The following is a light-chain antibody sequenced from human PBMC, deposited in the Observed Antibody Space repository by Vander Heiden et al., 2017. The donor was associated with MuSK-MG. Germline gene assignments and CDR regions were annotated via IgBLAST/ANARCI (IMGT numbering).Light chain of an antibody. CDR1: QSISNF. Sequence: DTQMTQSPSSLSASVGDRVTITCRASQSISNFINWYQQRPGKAPELLIYAASRMQSGVPSRFSGRGSGTDFTLTISSLQPEDFATYFCQQSYSRPLTFGQWTKVEIK. V-gene: IGKV1-39*01. CDR2: AAS. CDR3: QQSYSRPLT. J-gene: IGKJ1*01.